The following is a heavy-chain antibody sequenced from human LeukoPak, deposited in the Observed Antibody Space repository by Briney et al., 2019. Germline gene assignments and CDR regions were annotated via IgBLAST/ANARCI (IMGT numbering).Heavy chain of an antibody. D-gene: IGHD3-3*01. Sequence: GGSLRLSCAASGFTFSSYWMSWVRQAPGKGLEWVANIKQDGSEKYYVDSVKGRFTISRDNAKNSLYLQMNSLRAEDTAVYYCARDPYDFWSGYHSFDYWGQGTLVTVSS. J-gene: IGHJ4*02. V-gene: IGHV3-7*01. CDR3: ARDPYDFWSGYHSFDY. CDR1: GFTFSSYW. CDR2: IKQDGSEK.